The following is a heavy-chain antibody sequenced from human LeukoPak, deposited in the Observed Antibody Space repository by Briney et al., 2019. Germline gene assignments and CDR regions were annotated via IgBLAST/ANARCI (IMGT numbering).Heavy chain of an antibody. CDR3: ARDQSRITIFGVVIIRSWFDP. Sequence: ASVKVSCKASGYTFTNFAINWVRQAPGQGPEWMGWINTITGNLTYAQGFTGRFVFSLDTSVSTAYLQISSLEAEDTAVYYCARDQSRITIFGVVIIRSWFDPWGQGTLVTVSS. D-gene: IGHD3-3*01. CDR1: GYTFTNFA. J-gene: IGHJ5*02. V-gene: IGHV7-4-1*02. CDR2: INTITGNL.